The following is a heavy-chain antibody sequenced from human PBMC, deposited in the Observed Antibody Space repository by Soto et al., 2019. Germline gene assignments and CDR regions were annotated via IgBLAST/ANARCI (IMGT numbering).Heavy chain of an antibody. V-gene: IGHV3-23*01. CDR2: ITYSGGST. CDR3: AGGIAVAVPYYYGMDV. J-gene: IGHJ6*02. CDR1: GFTFSSYA. D-gene: IGHD6-19*01. Sequence: EVQLSESGGGLVQPGGSLRLSCAGSGFTFSSYAMSWVRQAPGKGLEWVSAITYSGGSTYYADSVKGRFTISRDNSKNTRYLHMNSLRVEDTALYCCAGGIAVAVPYYYGMDVWGQGTTVTVSS.